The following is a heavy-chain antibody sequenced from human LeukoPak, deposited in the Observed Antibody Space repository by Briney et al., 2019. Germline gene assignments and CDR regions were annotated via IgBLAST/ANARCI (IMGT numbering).Heavy chain of an antibody. Sequence: SETLSLTCTVSGGSISSGSYYWSWIRQPAGKGLEWIGRIYTSGSTNYNPSLKSRVTKSVDTSKNQFSLKLSSVTAADTAVYYCARKQQLIFPYYMDVWGKGTTITVSS. V-gene: IGHV4-61*02. D-gene: IGHD6-13*01. CDR2: IYTSGST. J-gene: IGHJ6*03. CDR3: ARKQQLIFPYYMDV. CDR1: GGSISSGSYY.